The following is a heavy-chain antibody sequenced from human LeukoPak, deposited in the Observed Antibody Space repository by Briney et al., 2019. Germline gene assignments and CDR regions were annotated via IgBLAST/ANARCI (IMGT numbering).Heavy chain of an antibody. CDR3: AKDVVDTAFPYYYYYYMDV. CDR1: GFTFSSYA. D-gene: IGHD5-18*01. CDR2: ISGSGGST. V-gene: IGHV3-23*01. Sequence: GGSLRLSCAASGFTFSSYAMSWVRQAPGKGLEWVSAISGSGGSTYYADSVKGRFTISRDNSKNTLYLQMNSLRAEDTAVYYCAKDVVDTAFPYYYYYYMDVWAKGPRSPSP. J-gene: IGHJ6*03.